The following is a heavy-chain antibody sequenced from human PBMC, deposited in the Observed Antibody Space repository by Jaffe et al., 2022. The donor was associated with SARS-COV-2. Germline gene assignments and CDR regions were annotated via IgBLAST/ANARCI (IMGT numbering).Heavy chain of an antibody. J-gene: IGHJ5*02. V-gene: IGHV4-39*01. CDR2: IYYSGST. CDR3: ARLTGTTLVDP. Sequence: QLQLQESGPGLVKPSETLSLTCTVSGGSISSSSYYWGWIRQPPGKGLEWIGSIYYSGSTYYNPSLKSRVTISVDTSKNQFSLKLSSVTAADTAVYYCARLTGTTLVDPWGQGTLVTVSS. CDR1: GGSISSSSYY. D-gene: IGHD1-20*01.